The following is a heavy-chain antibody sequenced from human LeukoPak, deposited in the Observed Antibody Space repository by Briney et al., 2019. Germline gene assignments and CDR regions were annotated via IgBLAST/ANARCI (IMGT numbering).Heavy chain of an antibody. Sequence: GASVKVSCKASGGTFSSYAISWVRQAPGQGLEWMGGIIPIFGTANYAQKFQGRVTITADESTSTAYMELSSLRSEDTAVYYCARDRVGATGTGDWFDPWGQGTLVTVSS. CDR3: ARDRVGATGTGDWFDP. CDR1: GGTFSSYA. CDR2: IIPIFGTA. J-gene: IGHJ5*02. V-gene: IGHV1-69*13. D-gene: IGHD1-26*01.